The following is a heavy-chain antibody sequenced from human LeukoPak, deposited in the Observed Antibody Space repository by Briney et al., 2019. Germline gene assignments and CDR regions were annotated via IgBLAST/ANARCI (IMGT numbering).Heavy chain of an antibody. J-gene: IGHJ4*02. Sequence: GGSLRLSCAASGFTVSSNYMSWVRQAPGKGLEWVSVIYSGGSTYYADSVKGRFTISRDNSKNTLYLQMNSLRAEDTAVYYCARGSTAVAGTLSYWGQGTLVTVSS. V-gene: IGHV3-53*01. CDR2: IYSGGST. CDR3: ARGSTAVAGTLSY. D-gene: IGHD6-19*01. CDR1: GFTVSSNY.